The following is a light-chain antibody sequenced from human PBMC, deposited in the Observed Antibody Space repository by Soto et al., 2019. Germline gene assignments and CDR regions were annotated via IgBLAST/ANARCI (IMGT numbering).Light chain of an antibody. CDR3: QKYYSAPRT. CDR2: AAI. Sequence: DIQMTQSPSSLSASVGDRVTITCRASQDIANYLAWYQQKPGRVPKLLIYAAITLQSGVPSRFSGSGSGTDFALTISSLQPEDVATYYCQKYYSAPRTFGQGTKVE. CDR1: QDIANY. J-gene: IGKJ1*01. V-gene: IGKV1-27*01.